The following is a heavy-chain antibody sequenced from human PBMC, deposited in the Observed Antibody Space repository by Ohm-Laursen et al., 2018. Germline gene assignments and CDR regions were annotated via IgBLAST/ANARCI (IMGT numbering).Heavy chain of an antibody. CDR2: IRKDGSED. D-gene: IGHD5-12*01. CDR3: ARQRGFFDS. V-gene: IGHV3-7*01. J-gene: IGHJ4*02. Sequence: SLRLSCAASGFTFSNYWMTWARQAPGKGLEWVANIRKDGSEDYSLDSVRGRFTISRDNVKNSLYLQMNSLRAEDTAVYYCARQRGFFDSWGQGTLVTVSS. CDR1: GFTFSNYW.